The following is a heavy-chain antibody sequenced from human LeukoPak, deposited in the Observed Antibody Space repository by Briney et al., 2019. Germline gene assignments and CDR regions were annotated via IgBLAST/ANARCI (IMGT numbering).Heavy chain of an antibody. Sequence: ASGKVSCKASGYTFTGYYMHWVRQAPGQGLEWMGWINPNSGGTNYAHKFQDRVTMTRDTSINTAYMELSNLRSDDTAVYFCARELGVAAAGPLDYWGQGTLVTVSS. CDR1: GYTFTGYY. J-gene: IGHJ4*02. CDR2: INPNSGGT. V-gene: IGHV1-2*02. CDR3: ARELGVAAAGPLDY. D-gene: IGHD6-13*01.